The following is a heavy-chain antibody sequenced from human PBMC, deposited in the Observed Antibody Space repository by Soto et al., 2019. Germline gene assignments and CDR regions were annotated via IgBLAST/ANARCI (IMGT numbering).Heavy chain of an antibody. CDR1: GGSIGTFY. D-gene: IGHD4-17*01. CDR2: IFYNGIT. V-gene: IGHV4-59*01. J-gene: IGHJ2*01. CDR3: ARLALTYGPYWYFDL. Sequence: QVQLQESGPGLVKPSETLSLTCTVSGGSIGTFYWSWIRQSPGRGLEWIGFIFYNGITTYNPSLESLVTISLDTSKDQVSLTLNSVSATYTDTYYCARLALTYGPYWYFDLWGSRTLVTVSS.